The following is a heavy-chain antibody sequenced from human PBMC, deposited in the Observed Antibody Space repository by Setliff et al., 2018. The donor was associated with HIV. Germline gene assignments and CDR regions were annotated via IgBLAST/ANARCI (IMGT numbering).Heavy chain of an antibody. D-gene: IGHD5-18*01. J-gene: IGHJ3*02. V-gene: IGHV3-7*04. Sequence: GGSLRLSCAASGLIFSSYWMSWVRQAPGKGLEWVADIKQDGSKAYYMDSVKGRFTISRDNPKNSLYLQMTSLRAEDTAVYYCARDDSNGNTDAFDIWGQGTTVTVSS. CDR1: GLIFSSYW. CDR3: ARDDSNGNTDAFDI. CDR2: IKQDGSKA.